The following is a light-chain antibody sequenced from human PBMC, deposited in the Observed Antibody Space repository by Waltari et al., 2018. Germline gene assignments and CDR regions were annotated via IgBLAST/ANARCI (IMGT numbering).Light chain of an antibody. Sequence: DIQMTQSPSTLSASVGDRITITCRASQSISDSLAWYQQRPGKAPNLLIYKASSLESGVPSRFSGSGSGTEFTLTISSLQPDDFATYYCRQYDSYPVTFGQGTRLEIK. V-gene: IGKV1-5*03. CDR1: QSISDS. CDR3: RQYDSYPVT. J-gene: IGKJ5*01. CDR2: KAS.